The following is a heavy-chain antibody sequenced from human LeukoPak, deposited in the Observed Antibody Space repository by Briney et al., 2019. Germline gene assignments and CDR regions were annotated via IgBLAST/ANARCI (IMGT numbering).Heavy chain of an antibody. Sequence: SETLSLTCTVSRGSLSSYYWSWIRQPPGKGLEWIGYIFYSGDTNYNPSLKSRVTISVDTSQNQFSLRLSSVTAADTAVYYCARAGGSGSPGYFDYWGQGTLVTVSS. CDR1: RGSLSSYY. CDR3: ARAGGSGSPGYFDY. D-gene: IGHD3-10*01. V-gene: IGHV4-59*01. CDR2: IFYSGDT. J-gene: IGHJ4*02.